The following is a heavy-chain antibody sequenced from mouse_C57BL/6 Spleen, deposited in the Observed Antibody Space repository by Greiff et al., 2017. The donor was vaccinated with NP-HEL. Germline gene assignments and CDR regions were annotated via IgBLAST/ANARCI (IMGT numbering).Heavy chain of an antibody. J-gene: IGHJ1*03. CDR2: ISYDGSN. V-gene: IGHV3-6*01. D-gene: IGHD1-1*01. CDR3: ARPVYYYGSSYDWYFDV. CDR1: GYSITSGYY. Sequence: VQLQQSGPGLVKPSQSLSLTCSVTGYSITSGYYWNWIRQFPGNKLEWMGYISYDGSNNYNPSLKNRISITRDTSKNQFFLKLNSVTTEDTATYYCARPVYYYGSSYDWYFDVWGTGTTVTVSS.